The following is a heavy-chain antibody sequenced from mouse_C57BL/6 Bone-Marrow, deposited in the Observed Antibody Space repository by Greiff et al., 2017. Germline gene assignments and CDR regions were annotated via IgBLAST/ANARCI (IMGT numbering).Heavy chain of an antibody. CDR2: ISSGSSTI. CDR3: AIPAWFAY. CDR1: GFTSSDYG. J-gene: IGHJ3*01. Sequence: EVQVVESGGGLVKPGGSLKLSCAASGFTSSDYGMHWVRQAPEKGLEWVAYISSGSSTIYYADTVKGRFTISRDNAKNTLFLQMTSLRSEDTAMYYCAIPAWFAYWGQGTLVTVSA. V-gene: IGHV5-17*01.